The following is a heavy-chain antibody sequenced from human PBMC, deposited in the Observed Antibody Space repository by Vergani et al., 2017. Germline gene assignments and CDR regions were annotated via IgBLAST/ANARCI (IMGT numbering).Heavy chain of an antibody. CDR1: RYSFTNYW. D-gene: IGHD3-22*01. CDR3: ARLYGRDSSGSKYFDY. CDR2: IHPADSDT. Sequence: EVQLVQSGAEVKKPGESLKISCQISRYSFTNYWIGWVRQMPGKGLERMGIIHPADSDTRYSPSFQGQVTISVDKSISTAYLQRSSLRASDSAMYYCARLYGRDSSGSKYFDYWGQGTLVTVSS. J-gene: IGHJ4*02. V-gene: IGHV5-51*01.